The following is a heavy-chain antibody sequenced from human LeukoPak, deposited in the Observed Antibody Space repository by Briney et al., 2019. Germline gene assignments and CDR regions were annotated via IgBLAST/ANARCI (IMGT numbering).Heavy chain of an antibody. CDR3: ARSAVAEFRFDY. Sequence: PGGSLRLSCAASGFTFSSYAMHWVRQAPGKGLEYVSAISSNGGSTYYANSVKGGFTISRDNSKNTLYLQMGSLRAEDMAVYYCARSAVAEFRFDYWGQGTLVTVSS. CDR1: GFTFSSYA. D-gene: IGHD6-19*01. V-gene: IGHV3-64*01. CDR2: ISSNGGST. J-gene: IGHJ4*02.